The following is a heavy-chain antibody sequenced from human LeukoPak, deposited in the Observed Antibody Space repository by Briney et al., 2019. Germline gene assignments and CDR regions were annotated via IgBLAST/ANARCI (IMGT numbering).Heavy chain of an antibody. CDR1: GYTFTSYG. V-gene: IGHV1-18*01. D-gene: IGHD6-19*01. Sequence: ASVKVSCKASGYTFTSYGISWVRQAPGQGLEWMGWISAYNGNTNYAQKLQGRVTMTTDTSTSTAYMELRSLRFDDTAVYYCARTMQQWLVDAAGGDYWGRGTLVTVSS. J-gene: IGHJ4*02. CDR3: ARTMQQWLVDAAGGDY. CDR2: ISAYNGNT.